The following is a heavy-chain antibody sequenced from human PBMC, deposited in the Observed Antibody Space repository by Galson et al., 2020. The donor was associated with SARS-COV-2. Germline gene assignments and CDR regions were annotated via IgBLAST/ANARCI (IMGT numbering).Heavy chain of an antibody. CDR3: ATSTPITGTTGNWFDP. D-gene: IGHD1-7*01. CDR2: FDPQDGET. Sequence: SVPFPCKLARYTLPELSMHWVRQAPGKGLEWMGGFDPQDGETIYAQKFQGRVTMTEDTSTDTAYMELSSLRSEDTAVYYCATSTPITGTTGNWFDPWGQGTLVTVSS. CDR1: RYTLPELS. J-gene: IGHJ5*02. V-gene: IGHV1-24*01.